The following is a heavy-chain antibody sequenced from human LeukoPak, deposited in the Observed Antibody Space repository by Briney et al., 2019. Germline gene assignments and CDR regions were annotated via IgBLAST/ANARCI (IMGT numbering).Heavy chain of an antibody. CDR1: GFSLTTTGVG. J-gene: IGHJ4*02. CDR2: IYWDDDK. Sequence: SGPTLVKPTQTLTLTCAFSGFSLTTTGVGVGWVRQPPGKALEWLALIYWDDDKYYRPSLRSSLTITKDTSKNQVVLTLTHMDPVDTGTYYCAHSPSDYGDFDFWGQGSLVTVSS. D-gene: IGHD4-17*01. V-gene: IGHV2-5*02. CDR3: AHSPSDYGDFDF.